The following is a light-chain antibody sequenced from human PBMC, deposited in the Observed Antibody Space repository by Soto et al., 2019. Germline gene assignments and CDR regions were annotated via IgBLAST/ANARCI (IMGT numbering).Light chain of an antibody. CDR2: KAS. Sequence: DIQMTQSPSTLSASVGDTVTITCRASQSINSWLAWYQQKPGKAPNLLIYKASSLESGVPSRFSGSGSGTEFTLSISRLQPDDFATYYCQQYDSRPWTFGQGTKVDIK. V-gene: IGKV1-5*03. CDR3: QQYDSRPWT. CDR1: QSINSW. J-gene: IGKJ1*01.